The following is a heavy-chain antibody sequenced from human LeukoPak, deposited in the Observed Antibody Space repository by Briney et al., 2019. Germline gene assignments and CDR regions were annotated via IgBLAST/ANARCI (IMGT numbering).Heavy chain of an antibody. CDR2: IKQDGSEK. J-gene: IGHJ4*02. CDR3: ARERYYDSSGYYPFDY. CDR1: GFTFSSYW. D-gene: IGHD3-22*01. Sequence: GGSLRLSCAASGFTFSSYWMSWVRQAPGKGLERVANIKQDGSEKYYVDSAKGRFTISRDNSKNTLYLQMNSLRAEDTAVYYCARERYYDSSGYYPFDYWGQGTLVTVSS. V-gene: IGHV3-7*01.